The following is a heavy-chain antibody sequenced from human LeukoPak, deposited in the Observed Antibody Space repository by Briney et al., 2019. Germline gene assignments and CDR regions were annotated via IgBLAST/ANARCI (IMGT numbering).Heavy chain of an antibody. CDR2: ISSSSTTT. J-gene: IGHJ4*02. V-gene: IGHV3-48*01. CDR1: GFTFSSSG. D-gene: IGHD6-13*01. Sequence: GGSLRLSCAASGFTFSSSGMNWVRQAPGKGLEWVSYISSSSTTTYYADSVKGRFTISRDNSKNTLYLQMNSLRAEDTAVYYCARCGGAAAGTCGYWGQGTLVTVSS. CDR3: ARCGGAAAGTCGY.